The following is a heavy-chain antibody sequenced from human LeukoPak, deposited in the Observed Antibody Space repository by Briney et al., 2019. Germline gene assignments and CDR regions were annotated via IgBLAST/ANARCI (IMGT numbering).Heavy chain of an antibody. V-gene: IGHV1-69*06. CDR1: GGTFSSYA. CDR2: IIPIFGTA. J-gene: IGHJ3*02. Sequence: GASVKVSCKASGGTFSSYAISWVRQAPGQGLEWMGGIIPIFGTANYAQKFQGRVTITADKSTSTAYMELSSLRSEDTAVYYCARDLADDAFDIWGQGTMVIVSS. CDR3: ARDLADDAFDI.